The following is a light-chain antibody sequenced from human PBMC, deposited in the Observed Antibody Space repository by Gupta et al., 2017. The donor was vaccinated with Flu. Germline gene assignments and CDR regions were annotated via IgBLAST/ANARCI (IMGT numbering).Light chain of an antibody. V-gene: IGKV3-20*01. Sequence: GTLSLSPGERATLSCRASQSVSSSYLAWYQQKPGQAPRLLIYGVSNRATGIPDRFSGSGSGTDFTLTISRLEPEDFAVYYCQQYGSSPWTFGQGTKVGIK. J-gene: IGKJ1*01. CDR2: GVS. CDR1: QSVSSSY. CDR3: QQYGSSPWT.